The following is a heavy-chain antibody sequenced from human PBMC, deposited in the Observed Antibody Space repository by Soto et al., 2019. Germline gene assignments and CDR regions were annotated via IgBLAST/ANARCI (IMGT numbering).Heavy chain of an antibody. D-gene: IGHD3-22*01. CDR2: IYYSGST. Sequence: SETLSLTCTVSGGSISSGDYYWSWIRQPPGKGLEWIGYIYYSGSTYYNPSLKSRVTISEDTSKNQFSLKLSSVTAADTAVYYCARGRPFDRGNWFDPWGQGTLVTVSS. CDR3: ARGRPFDRGNWFDP. J-gene: IGHJ5*02. CDR1: GGSISSGDYY. V-gene: IGHV4-30-4*01.